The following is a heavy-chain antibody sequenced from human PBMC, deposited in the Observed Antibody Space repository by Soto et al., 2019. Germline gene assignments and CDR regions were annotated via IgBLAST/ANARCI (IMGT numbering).Heavy chain of an antibody. V-gene: IGHV3-33*01. Sequence: QVQLVESGGGVVQPGRSLRLSCAASGFTFSSYGMHWVRQAPGKGLEWVAVIWYDGSNKYYADSVKGRFTISRDNSKNTRYLQMNSLRAEDTAVYYCARDRAHYYDSSGDDYGQGTRALDYWGQGTLVTVSS. CDR3: ARDRAHYYDSSGDDYGQGTRALDY. CDR2: IWYDGSNK. J-gene: IGHJ4*02. D-gene: IGHD3-22*01. CDR1: GFTFSSYG.